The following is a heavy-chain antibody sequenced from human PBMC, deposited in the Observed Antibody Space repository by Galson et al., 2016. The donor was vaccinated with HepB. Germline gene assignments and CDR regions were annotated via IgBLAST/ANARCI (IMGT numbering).Heavy chain of an antibody. Sequence: SLRLSCAASGFTFSSYWMHWVRQAPGKGLVWVSRINSDGGSKDYADSVTGRFTISRDNAKNTLYLQMNSLRGEDTAVYFCARGGGKPGISYGLDVWGQGTTVTVSS. CDR3: ARGGGKPGISYGLDV. D-gene: IGHD3-10*01. CDR2: INSDGGSK. J-gene: IGHJ6*02. V-gene: IGHV3-74*01. CDR1: GFTFSSYW.